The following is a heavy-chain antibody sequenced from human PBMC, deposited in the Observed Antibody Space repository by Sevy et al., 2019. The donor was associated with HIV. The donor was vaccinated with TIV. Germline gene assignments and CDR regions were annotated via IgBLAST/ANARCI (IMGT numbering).Heavy chain of an antibody. D-gene: IGHD3-22*01. J-gene: IGHJ4*02. V-gene: IGHV1-24*01. CDR2: FDPEDGET. Sequence: ASVKVSCKVSGYTLTKLSMHWVRQAPGKGLEWMGTFDPEDGETIYAQKFQGRVNMTEDRSTDTAYMELSSLRSNDTAVFYCSIAKDYYDNSGYPCDYWGQGTLVTVSS. CDR1: GYTLTKLS. CDR3: SIAKDYYDNSGYPCDY.